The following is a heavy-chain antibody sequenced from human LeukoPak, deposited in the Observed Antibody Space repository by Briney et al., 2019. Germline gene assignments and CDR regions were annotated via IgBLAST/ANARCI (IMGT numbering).Heavy chain of an antibody. CDR1: GFTFSSYA. V-gene: IGHV3-64*01. D-gene: IGHD3-9*01. CDR3: ARDSKIRYLDYFHVHYYYCYGMDV. J-gene: IGHJ6*02. CDR2: ISSNGGST. Sequence: GGSLRLSCAASGFTFSSYAMHWVRQAPGKGLEYVSAISSNGGSTYYANSVKGRFTISRDNSKNTLYLQMGSLRAEDMAVYYCARDSKIRYLDYFHVHYYYCYGMDVWGQGTTVTVSS.